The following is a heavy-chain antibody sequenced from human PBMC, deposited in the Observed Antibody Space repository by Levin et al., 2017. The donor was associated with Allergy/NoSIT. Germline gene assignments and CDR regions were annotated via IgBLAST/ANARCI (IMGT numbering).Heavy chain of an antibody. V-gene: IGHV3-72*01. CDR2: SRNKVNKYTT. CDR1: GFIFSDNY. D-gene: IGHD2-8*01. Sequence: GESLKISCAGSGFIFSDNYIEWVRQAPGKGLEWVAVSRNKVNKYTTEYAASVKGRFSISRDDSENSLYLQMNSLRTEDTAVYYCVRDFNGGADWYYDIWGRGTLVTVSS. CDR3: VRDFNGGADWYYDI. J-gene: IGHJ2*01.